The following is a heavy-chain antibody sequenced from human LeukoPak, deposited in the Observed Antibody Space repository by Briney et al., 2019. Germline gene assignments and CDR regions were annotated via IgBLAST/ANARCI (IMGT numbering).Heavy chain of an antibody. Sequence: GASVQVSCTASGYTFTSYYMHWVRQAPGQGLEWMGIINPSGGSTSYAQKFQGRVTMTRDTSTSTVYMELSSLRSEDTAVYYCASSRGIAAAGIFDYWGQGTLVTVSS. D-gene: IGHD6-13*01. CDR2: INPSGGST. V-gene: IGHV1-46*01. CDR1: GYTFTSYY. J-gene: IGHJ4*02. CDR3: ASSRGIAAAGIFDY.